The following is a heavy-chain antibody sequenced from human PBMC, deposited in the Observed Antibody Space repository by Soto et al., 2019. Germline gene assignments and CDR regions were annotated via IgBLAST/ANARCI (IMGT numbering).Heavy chain of an antibody. CDR2: ILYSGNT. Sequence: PSETLSLTCTVSGGSISSYGLSWIRQLPGKGLEWLAHILYSGNTNYNPTLKSRVTISVDTSKKQFSLKLSSVTAADTAVYYCASFSYPVSVGFESWGQGMLVTVSS. J-gene: IGHJ4*02. D-gene: IGHD2-21*01. CDR1: GGSISSYG. CDR3: ASFSYPVSVGFES. V-gene: IGHV4-59*01.